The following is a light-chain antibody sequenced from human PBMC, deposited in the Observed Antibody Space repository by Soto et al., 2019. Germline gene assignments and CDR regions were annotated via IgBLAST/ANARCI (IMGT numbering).Light chain of an antibody. J-gene: IGKJ2*01. Sequence: DIQMTQSPSSVSASVGDRVTITCRASQGISTWLSWFQQKPGKAPKLLIYSASTLQSGIPSRFSGSGSATDFNRTIPRRRPEDFATYYCQQAHSFPYTFGQGTKLEI. CDR1: QGISTW. CDR2: SAS. CDR3: QQAHSFPYT. V-gene: IGKV1D-12*01.